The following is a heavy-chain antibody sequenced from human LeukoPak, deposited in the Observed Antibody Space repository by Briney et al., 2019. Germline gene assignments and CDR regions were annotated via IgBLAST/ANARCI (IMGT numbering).Heavy chain of an antibody. Sequence: PGGSLRLSCAAAGFTFSSYWMHWVRQAPGKGLVWVSRINSDGSSTNYADSVKGRFTISRDNAKNTLYLQMNSLRAEDTAVYYCTRTSPYISGWYDYDYWGQGTLVTVSS. D-gene: IGHD6-19*01. CDR3: TRTSPYISGWYDYDY. J-gene: IGHJ4*02. CDR2: INSDGSST. CDR1: GFTFSSYW. V-gene: IGHV3-74*01.